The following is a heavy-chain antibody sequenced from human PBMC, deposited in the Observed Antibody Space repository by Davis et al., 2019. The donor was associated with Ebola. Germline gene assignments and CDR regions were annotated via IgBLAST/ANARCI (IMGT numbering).Heavy chain of an antibody. D-gene: IGHD2-15*01. Sequence: SVKVSCKASGGTFSSYTINWVRQAPGQGLEWMGRIIPMFGIANYAQKFQGRVTITADKSTSTAYLELSSLRSEDTAVYYCARGVVVVAATVNYYYYGMDAWGQGTTVTVSS. CDR3: ARGVVVVAATVNYYYYGMDA. CDR1: GGTFSSYT. J-gene: IGHJ6*02. CDR2: IIPMFGIA. V-gene: IGHV1-69*02.